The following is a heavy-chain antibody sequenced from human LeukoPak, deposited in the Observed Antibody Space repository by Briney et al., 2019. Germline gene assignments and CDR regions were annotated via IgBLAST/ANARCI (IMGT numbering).Heavy chain of an antibody. CDR2: ITGNGGST. V-gene: IGHV3-23*01. J-gene: IGHJ4*02. Sequence: GGSLRLSCAASGFTFSSYAMSWVRQAPGKGLEWVSAITGNGGSTYYADSVKGRFTISRGNSKNTLYLQMNSLRAEDTAVYYCAKDGVLRFLEWSGGYFDYWGQGTLVTVSS. D-gene: IGHD3-3*01. CDR3: AKDGVLRFLEWSGGYFDY. CDR1: GFTFSSYA.